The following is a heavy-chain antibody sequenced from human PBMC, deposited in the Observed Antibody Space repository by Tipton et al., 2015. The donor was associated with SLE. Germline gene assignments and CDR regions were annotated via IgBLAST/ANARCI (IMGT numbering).Heavy chain of an antibody. V-gene: IGHV4-39*07. J-gene: IGHJ4*02. CDR3: ARQAHDTGWYEHFDH. CDR2: VYHTGRT. Sequence: TLSLTCTVSGGSISSDDYYWSWLRQPPGKGLEWIGTVYHTGRTYYNPSLNSRVTISLDTSKNQLSLNLSSVTAADTAVYYCARQAHDTGWYEHFDHWGQGTLVAVSS. D-gene: IGHD6-19*01. CDR1: GGSISSDDYY.